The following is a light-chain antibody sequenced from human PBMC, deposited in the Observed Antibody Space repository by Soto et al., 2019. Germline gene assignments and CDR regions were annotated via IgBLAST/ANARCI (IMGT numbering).Light chain of an antibody. CDR2: DAS. J-gene: IGKJ4*01. CDR3: QQRSNWLT. Sequence: EIVLTQSPATLSLSPGERATLSCRASQSVSSYLAWYQQKPGQAPRLLGYDASNRAIGIPARFSGRGSGTDFTLTISNREPEDFEGYDFQQRSNWLTFGGGTQGEIK. CDR1: QSVSSY. V-gene: IGKV3-11*01.